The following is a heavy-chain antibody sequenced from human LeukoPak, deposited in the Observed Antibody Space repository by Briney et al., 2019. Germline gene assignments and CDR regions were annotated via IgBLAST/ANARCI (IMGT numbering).Heavy chain of an antibody. D-gene: IGHD2-2*01. V-gene: IGHV3-23*01. J-gene: IGHJ4*02. CDR2: ISGSGGST. Sequence: GGSLRLSCAASRFTFSSYGMSWVRQAPGKGLEWVSAISGSGGSTYYADSVKGRFTISRDNSRNTLYLQMNSLRAEDTAVYYCAKDKIVVVPEAIDYWGQGTLVTVSS. CDR1: RFTFSSYG. CDR3: AKDKIVVVPEAIDY.